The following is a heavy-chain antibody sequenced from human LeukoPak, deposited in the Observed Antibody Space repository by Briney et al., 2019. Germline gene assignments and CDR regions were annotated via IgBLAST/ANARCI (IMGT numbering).Heavy chain of an antibody. Sequence: SETLSLTCTVSGGSISSHCWSWIRQPPGKGLEWIGYIYYSGSTNYNPSLKSRVTISVDTSKNQFSLKLSSVTAADTAVYYCASIYYYDSSGYRDYWGQGTLVTVSS. CDR2: IYYSGST. J-gene: IGHJ4*02. V-gene: IGHV4-59*11. D-gene: IGHD3-22*01. CDR1: GGSISSHC. CDR3: ASIYYYDSSGYRDY.